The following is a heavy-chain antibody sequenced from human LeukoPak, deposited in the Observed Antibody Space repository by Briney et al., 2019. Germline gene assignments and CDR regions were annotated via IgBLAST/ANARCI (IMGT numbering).Heavy chain of an antibody. CDR3: AKGPYSSSWSDY. V-gene: IGHV3-33*06. CDR1: GFTFSGYG. D-gene: IGHD6-13*01. CDR2: IWYDGSNK. J-gene: IGHJ4*02. Sequence: PGGSLRLSCAASGFTFSGYGMHWVRQAPGKGLEWVAVIWYDGSNKYYADSVKGRFTISRDNSKNTLYLQMNSLRAEDTAVYYCAKGPYSSSWSDYWGQGTLVTVSS.